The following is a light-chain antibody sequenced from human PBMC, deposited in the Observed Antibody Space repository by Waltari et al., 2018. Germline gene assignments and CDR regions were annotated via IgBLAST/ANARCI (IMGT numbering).Light chain of an antibody. CDR2: AAS. V-gene: IGKV1-9*01. CDR1: PGISSY. J-gene: IGKJ4*01. CDR3: QQVNGYPLT. Sequence: DIQLTQSPSFLSASVGARVTLTCLASPGISSYLVWYQQKPGKAPKVLISAASTLQTGVPSRFSGSGSGTEFTLTISSLQPEDFATYYCQQVNGYPLTFGGGTKVEIK.